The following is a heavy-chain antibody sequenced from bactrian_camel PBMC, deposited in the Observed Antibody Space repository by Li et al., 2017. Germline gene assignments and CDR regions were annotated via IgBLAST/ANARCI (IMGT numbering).Heavy chain of an antibody. CDR1: AYSYAYTPSTYC. CDR3: AAEDTFSRTWSEAAQYKY. J-gene: IGHJ4*01. V-gene: IGHV3S53*01. CDR2: IDSDGST. Sequence: HVQLVESGGGSVQAGGSLTLSCAKSAYSYAYTPSTYCMGWFRQAPGKEREGVAAIDSDGSTSYADSVKGRFTISQDNAKNTVYLQMNSLEPEDTAMYFCAAEDTFSRTWSEAAQYKYWGQGTQVTVS. D-gene: IGHD6*01.